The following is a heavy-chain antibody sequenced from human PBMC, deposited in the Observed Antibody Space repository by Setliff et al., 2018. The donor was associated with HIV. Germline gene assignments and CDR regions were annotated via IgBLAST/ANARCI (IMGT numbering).Heavy chain of an antibody. CDR2: ISGSGGST. V-gene: IGHV3-23*01. Sequence: PGGSLRLSCAASGFTFSSYAMAWVRQAPGKGLEWVSAISGSGGSTYYADSVKGRFTISRDKSKNTVYLQMYSLRAEDTALYYCARGPTTVTNYYYYYMDVWGKGTTVTVSS. D-gene: IGHD4-17*01. CDR3: ARGPTTVTNYYYYYMDV. J-gene: IGHJ6*03. CDR1: GFTFSSYA.